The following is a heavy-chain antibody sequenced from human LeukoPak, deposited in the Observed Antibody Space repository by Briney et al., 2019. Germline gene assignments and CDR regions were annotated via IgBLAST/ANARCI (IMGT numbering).Heavy chain of an antibody. CDR3: ARDRPMTHCFDY. Sequence: LGGSLRLSCAASGFTVSSNYMSWVRQTPGKGLEWVSVIYSGGNTYYADSVEGRFTISRDNSKNTLYLQMNSLRAEDTAVYYCARDRPMTHCFDYWGQGTLVTVSS. V-gene: IGHV3-53*01. D-gene: IGHD3-22*01. CDR1: GFTVSSNY. CDR2: IYSGGNT. J-gene: IGHJ4*01.